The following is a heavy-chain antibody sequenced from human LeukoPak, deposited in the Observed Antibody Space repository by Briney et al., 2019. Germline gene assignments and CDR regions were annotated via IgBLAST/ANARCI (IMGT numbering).Heavy chain of an antibody. Sequence: SETLSLTCAVYGGSLSGYYWSWIRQPPGKGLEWIGEINHSGSTNYNPSLKSRVTISVDTSKNQFSLKLSSVTAADTAVYYCARSYYYGMDVWGQGTTVTVPS. J-gene: IGHJ6*02. CDR1: GGSLSGYY. V-gene: IGHV4-34*01. CDR2: INHSGST. CDR3: ARSYYYGMDV.